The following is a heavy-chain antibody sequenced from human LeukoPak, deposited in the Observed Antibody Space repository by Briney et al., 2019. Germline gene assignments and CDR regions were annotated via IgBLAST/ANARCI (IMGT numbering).Heavy chain of an antibody. D-gene: IGHD3-16*01. CDR3: AREGGDLKTFDY. V-gene: IGHV4-59*12. Sequence: PSETLSLTCTVSGGSISSYYWSWIRQPPGKGLEWIGYIYYSGSTNYNPSLKSRVTISVDTSKNQFSLKLSSVTAADTAVYYCAREGGDLKTFDYWGQGTLVTVSS. CDR2: IYYSGST. CDR1: GGSISSYY. J-gene: IGHJ4*02.